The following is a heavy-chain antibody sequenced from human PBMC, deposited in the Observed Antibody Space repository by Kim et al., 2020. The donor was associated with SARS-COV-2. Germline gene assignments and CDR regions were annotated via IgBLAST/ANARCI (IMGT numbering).Heavy chain of an antibody. CDR3: ARRGVVASAMDV. J-gene: IGHJ6*02. Sequence: GGSLRLSCAASGFTFSSYTMHWVRQAPGKGLEWVAMITFDGNKEYFADSLKGRFTISRDNSKNILFLQLNNLTTEDTAVYYCARRGVVASAMDVWGVGT. CDR2: ITFDGNKE. V-gene: IGHV3-30*04. CDR1: GFTFSSYT. D-gene: IGHD3-10*01.